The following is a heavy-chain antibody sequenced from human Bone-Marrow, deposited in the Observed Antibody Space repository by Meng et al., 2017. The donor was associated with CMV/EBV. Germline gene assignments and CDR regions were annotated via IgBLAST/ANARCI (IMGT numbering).Heavy chain of an antibody. CDR1: GFTFSDYY. CDR3: ARFYYDFWSGYNHYYYGMDV. J-gene: IGHJ6*02. CDR2: ISSSGSTI. V-gene: IGHV3-11*04. D-gene: IGHD3-3*01. Sequence: GESLKISCAASGFTFSDYYMSWIRQAPGKGLEWVSYISSSGSTIYYADSVKGRFTISRDNAKNSLYLQMNSLRAEDTAVYYCARFYYDFWSGYNHYYYGMDVWGQGTTVTVSS.